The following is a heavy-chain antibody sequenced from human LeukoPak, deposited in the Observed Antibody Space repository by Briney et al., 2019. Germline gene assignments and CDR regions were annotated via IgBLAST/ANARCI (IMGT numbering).Heavy chain of an antibody. J-gene: IGHJ6*03. CDR1: GFTFSSYD. CDR3: AKGSKAVLFTRDRYMDV. D-gene: IGHD6-19*01. CDR2: IRYDGSNK. Sequence: GGSLRLSCAASGFTFSSYDIHWVRQAPGKGLEWVAFIRYDGSNKYYADSVRGRFTISRDNSKKTLYLQMNSLRAEDTAVYFCAKGSKAVLFTRDRYMDVWGKGTTVTISS. V-gene: IGHV3-30*02.